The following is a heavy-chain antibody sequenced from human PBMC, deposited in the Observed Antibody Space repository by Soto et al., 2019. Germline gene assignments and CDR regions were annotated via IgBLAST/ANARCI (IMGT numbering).Heavy chain of an antibody. D-gene: IGHD6-13*01. CDR1: GYDFISYD. V-gene: IGHV1-8*01. J-gene: IGHJ6*02. CDR2: MNPNSGAT. CDR3: ARALGFAYSSSWYAMDV. Sequence: QVHLVQSGTEVKKPGASVKVSCKASGYDFISYDINWVRQATGQGLEWMAWMNPNSGATGYAQKFQGRVTMTRDTSKSTAYMELSSLRSEDTAVYYCARALGFAYSSSWYAMDVWGQGTTVTVSS.